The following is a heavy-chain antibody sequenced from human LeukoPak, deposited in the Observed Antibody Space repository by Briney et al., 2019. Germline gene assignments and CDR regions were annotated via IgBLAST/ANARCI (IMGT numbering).Heavy chain of an antibody. D-gene: IGHD3-10*01. CDR1: GFTLGTYI. CDR2: VASDGSQT. J-gene: IGHJ3*02. Sequence: GKSRRLSCGASGFTLGTYIMHWVRQAPGKGLQWVAAVASDGSQTFYIESVRGRFTISRDNSKNTLYLQMNTLRAEDTAVYFCARERQDTIVHSGAFDIWGQGTMVTVSS. CDR3: ARERQDTIVHSGAFDI. V-gene: IGHV3-30-3*01.